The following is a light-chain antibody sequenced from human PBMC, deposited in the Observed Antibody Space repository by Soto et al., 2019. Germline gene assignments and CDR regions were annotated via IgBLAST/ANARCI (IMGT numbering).Light chain of an antibody. J-gene: IGKJ3*01. CDR2: GAS. CDR3: QQFGSSLFT. Sequence: DIVLTQSPGTLSLSPGETATLSCRASQSVSSKYLAWYQQKPGQAPRVLIYGASIRATGVPERSSGGGSGTDFTLTITRLEPEDFAVYYCQQFGSSLFTFGPGTKVDFK. CDR1: QSVSSKY. V-gene: IGKV3-20*01.